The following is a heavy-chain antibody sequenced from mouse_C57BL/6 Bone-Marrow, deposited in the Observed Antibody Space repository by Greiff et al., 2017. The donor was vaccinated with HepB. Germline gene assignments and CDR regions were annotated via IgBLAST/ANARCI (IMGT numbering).Heavy chain of an antibody. CDR3: AINYVDYAMDY. Sequence: QVQLQQSGAELAKPGASVKLSCTVSGYTFTSYCLHWVKQRPGQGLEWIGYINPSSGYTKYNQKFKDKATLTADKSSSTAYMQLSSLTYEDSAVYYCAINYVDYAMDYWGQGTSVTVSS. CDR2: INPSSGYT. J-gene: IGHJ4*01. D-gene: IGHD1-1*01. V-gene: IGHV1-7*01. CDR1: GYTFTSYC.